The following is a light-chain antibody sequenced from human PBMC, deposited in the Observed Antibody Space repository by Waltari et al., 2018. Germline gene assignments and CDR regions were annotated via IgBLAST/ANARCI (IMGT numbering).Light chain of an antibody. V-gene: IGKV4-1*01. J-gene: IGKJ2*01. CDR2: WAS. Sequence: DIVMTQSPDSLAVSLGEKATINCKSNQSLLYNSNNKNYLAWYQQKPGQPRKLFLYWASPRESGVPDRFSGSGSGTDFTLTIGSLQAEDVAVYYCQQYYTAPYTFGQGTKLEIK. CDR3: QQYYTAPYT. CDR1: QSLLYNSNNKNY.